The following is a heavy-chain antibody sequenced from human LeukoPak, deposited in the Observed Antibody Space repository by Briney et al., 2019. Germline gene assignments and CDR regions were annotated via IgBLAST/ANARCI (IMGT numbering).Heavy chain of an antibody. CDR2: INPNSGGT. Sequence: ASVKVSCKASGYTFTGYYMHWVRQAPGQGLKWMGWINPNSGGTNYAQKFQGRVTMTRDTSISTAYMELSRLRSDDTAVYYCTREKYDILTGYYPGPFDYWGQGTLVTVSS. CDR3: TREKYDILTGYYPGPFDY. V-gene: IGHV1-2*02. CDR1: GYTFTGYY. J-gene: IGHJ4*02. D-gene: IGHD3-9*01.